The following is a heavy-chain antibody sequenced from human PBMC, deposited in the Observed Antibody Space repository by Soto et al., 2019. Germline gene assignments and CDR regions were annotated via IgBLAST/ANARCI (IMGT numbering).Heavy chain of an antibody. CDR1: GGSIGSYD. CDR3: DRAIGCSFGRCSPWGVDV. CDR2: IYYSGNT. Sequence: QVPLQESGPGLVKPSETLSLTCVVSGGSIGSYDWSWIRQPPRQGLGWVGYIYYSGNTTSNPSLMGRVTVSVDTTTTQLCLQLWPVTAGDRAVYYCDRAIGCSFGRCSPWGVDVWGQGTRVTVSS. D-gene: IGHD2-15*01. V-gene: IGHV4-59*01. J-gene: IGHJ6*02.